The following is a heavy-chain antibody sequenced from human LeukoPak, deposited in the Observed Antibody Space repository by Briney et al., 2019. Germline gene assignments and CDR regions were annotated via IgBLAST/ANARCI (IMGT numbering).Heavy chain of an antibody. V-gene: IGHV4-59*01. J-gene: IGHJ5*02. CDR3: ARVPYDSSGYYYGWFDP. D-gene: IGHD3-22*01. CDR2: IYYTGST. Sequence: SETLSLTCTVSGATINSYYWGWIRQPPGRGLEWIGYIYYTGSTNYNPSLKSRVTISLGTSKTQFSLKLSSVTAADTAVYYCARVPYDSSGYYYGWFDPWGQGSLVTVSS. CDR1: GATINSYY.